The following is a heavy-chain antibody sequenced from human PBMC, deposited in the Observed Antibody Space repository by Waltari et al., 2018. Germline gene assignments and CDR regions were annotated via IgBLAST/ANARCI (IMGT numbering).Heavy chain of an antibody. Sequence: QVQLQESGQGLVKPSGTLSLTCAVSGDSISVNYWWSWVRQSPEKGLEWIGQVYHSGKTHYNPSLQSRVTISVDKPKNQFSLNLNSVTAADTAVYYCAGDRAIGLFFDYWGRGTLVTVSS. CDR1: GDSISVNYW. CDR3: AGDRAIGLFFDY. J-gene: IGHJ4*02. V-gene: IGHV4-4*02. CDR2: VYHSGKT. D-gene: IGHD2-2*01.